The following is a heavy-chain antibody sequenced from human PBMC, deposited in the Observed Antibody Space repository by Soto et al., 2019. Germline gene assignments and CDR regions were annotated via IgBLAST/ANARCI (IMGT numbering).Heavy chain of an antibody. CDR3: ARGREMATIVYYYYYGMDV. CDR2: MNPNSGNT. J-gene: IGHJ6*02. V-gene: IGHV1-8*01. D-gene: IGHD5-12*01. Sequence: GASVKVSCKVSGYTFTSYDINWVRQATGQGLEWMGWMNPNSGNTGYAQKFQGRVTMTRNTSISTAYMELSSLRSEDTAVYYCARGREMATIVYYYYYGMDVWGQGTTVTVSS. CDR1: GYTFTSYD.